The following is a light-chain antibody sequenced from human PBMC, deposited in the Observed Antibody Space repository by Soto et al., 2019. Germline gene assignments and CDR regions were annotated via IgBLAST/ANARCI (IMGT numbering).Light chain of an antibody. CDR3: QQYYGSLPT. Sequence: DIVMTQSPDSLAVSLGERATINCKSSQTILYTPNNQNSLAWFQQKPGQPPRLLVNWGSTRESGVPDRFSASGSGTDFTLTISSLQAEDVAVYYCQQYYGSLPTFGQGTKVEIK. V-gene: IGKV4-1*01. CDR2: WGS. J-gene: IGKJ1*01. CDR1: QTILYTPNNQNS.